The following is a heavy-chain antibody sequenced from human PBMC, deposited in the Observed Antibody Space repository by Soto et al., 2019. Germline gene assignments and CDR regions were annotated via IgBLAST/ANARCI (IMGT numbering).Heavy chain of an antibody. J-gene: IGHJ6*03. V-gene: IGHV4-59*08. Sequence: SETLSLTCTVSGGSIRSFYWSWIRQPPGEGLEWIGYISNSGSTKYNSSLESRVIISVDTSKNQVSLKLSSVTAADTAVYYCARSDLRILGVGHHYYMDVWGKGTTVTVSS. D-gene: IGHD3-3*01. CDR2: ISNSGST. CDR3: ARSDLRILGVGHHYYMDV. CDR1: GGSIRSFY.